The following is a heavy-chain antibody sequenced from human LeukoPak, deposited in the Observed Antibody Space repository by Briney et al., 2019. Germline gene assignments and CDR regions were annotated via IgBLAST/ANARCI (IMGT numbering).Heavy chain of an antibody. CDR1: GFTFSSYG. CDR2: ISGSGSST. V-gene: IGHV3-23*01. CDR3: AKDNDDYYMDV. J-gene: IGHJ6*03. D-gene: IGHD1-1*01. Sequence: GGTLRLSCAASGFTFSSYGMSWVRQAPGKGLEWVSAISGSGSSTYYAASVKGRFTISRDNSKNTLYLQMNSLRAEDTAVYYCAKDNDDYYMDVWGKGTTVTVSS.